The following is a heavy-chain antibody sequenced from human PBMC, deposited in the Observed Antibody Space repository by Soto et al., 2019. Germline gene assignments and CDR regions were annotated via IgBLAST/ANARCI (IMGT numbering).Heavy chain of an antibody. CDR3: ASLVVVAATSTGFDP. CDR2: ISAYNGNT. J-gene: IGHJ5*02. V-gene: IGHV1-18*01. Sequence: QVQLVQSGAEVKKPGASVKVSCKASGYTFISNGISWVRQAPGQGLEWMGWISAYNGNTNYAQKLQGRVTMTIDTSTSTAYMELGSLSSDDTAVYYCASLVVVAATSTGFDPWGQGTLVTVSS. D-gene: IGHD2-15*01. CDR1: GYTFISNG.